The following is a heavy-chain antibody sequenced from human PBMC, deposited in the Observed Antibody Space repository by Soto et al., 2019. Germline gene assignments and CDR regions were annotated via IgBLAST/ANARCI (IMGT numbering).Heavy chain of an antibody. D-gene: IGHD6-19*01. V-gene: IGHV4-30-2*01. CDR2: SYHSGST. CDR1: GGSISSGGYS. J-gene: IGHJ4*02. Sequence: QLQLQESGSGLVKPSQTLSLTCAVSGGSISSGGYSWSWIRQPPGKGLEWIGYSYHSGSTYSNPSLKTRVTTASDRSKNQSTLQLSSVTAADTAVYHCSTAGGLGAVAADYWGQGTLVTVS. CDR3: STAGGLGAVAADY.